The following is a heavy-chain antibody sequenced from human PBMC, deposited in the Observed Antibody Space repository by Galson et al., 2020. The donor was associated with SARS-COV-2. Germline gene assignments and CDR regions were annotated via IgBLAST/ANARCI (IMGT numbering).Heavy chain of an antibody. D-gene: IGHD6-19*01. CDR1: GGSFSGYY. J-gene: IGHJ4*02. CDR3: ARGYWVAAHPVDY. CDR2: INDSGST. Sequence: ETLSLTCAVYGGSFSGYYWTWIRQSPGKGLEWIGEINDSGSTNYNPSLKSRLTISVDTSKNQVSLKLSSVTAADTAVYYCARGYWVAAHPVDYWSQGTPVTVSS. V-gene: IGHV4-34*01.